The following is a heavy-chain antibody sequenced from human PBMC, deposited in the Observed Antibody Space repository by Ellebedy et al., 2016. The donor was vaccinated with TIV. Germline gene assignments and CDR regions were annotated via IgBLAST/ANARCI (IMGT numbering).Heavy chain of an antibody. Sequence: MPSETLSLTCTVSGGSISTYYWNWIRQPAGKGLEWIGYIYYSGGTNYNPSLKSRVTMSVATSKNQFSLRLSSVTAADTAVYYCARADYYASVGFDYWGRGTLVTVSS. D-gene: IGHD3-10*01. V-gene: IGHV4-59*01. CDR3: ARADYYASVGFDY. CDR2: IYYSGGT. J-gene: IGHJ4*02. CDR1: GGSISTYY.